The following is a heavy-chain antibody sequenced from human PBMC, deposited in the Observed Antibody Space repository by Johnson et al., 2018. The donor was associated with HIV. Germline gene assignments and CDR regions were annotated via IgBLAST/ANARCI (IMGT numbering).Heavy chain of an antibody. Sequence: VQLVESGGGVVQPGRSLRLSCAASEFSFSTYAMRWVRQAPGKGLEWVSAIRGSGGSTYYADSVKGRLTISRDKSKNTLYLQMNSLRAEDTAVYYCARERYGSQAINGFDIWGQWTMVTVSS. D-gene: IGHD1-14*01. CDR3: ARERYGSQAINGFDI. CDR1: EFSFSTYA. J-gene: IGHJ3*02. V-gene: IGHV3-23*04. CDR2: IRGSGGST.